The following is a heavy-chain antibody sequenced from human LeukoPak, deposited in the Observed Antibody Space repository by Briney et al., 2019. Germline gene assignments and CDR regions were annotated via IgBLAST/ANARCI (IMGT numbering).Heavy chain of an antibody. CDR1: GGSISSSSYY. CDR3: ARLGYSSGWYPGVFDY. D-gene: IGHD6-19*01. V-gene: IGHV4-39*01. J-gene: IGHJ4*02. CDR2: IYYSGST. Sequence: SETLSLTCTVSGGSISSSSYYWGWIRQPPGKGLEWIGSIYYSGSTYYNPSLKSRVTISVDTSKNQFSLKLSSVTAADTAVYYCARLGYSSGWYPGVFDYWGQGTLVTVSS.